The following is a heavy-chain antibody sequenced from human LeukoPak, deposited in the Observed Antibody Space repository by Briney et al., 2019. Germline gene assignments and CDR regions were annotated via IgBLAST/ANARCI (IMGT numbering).Heavy chain of an antibody. CDR3: ARVAGSIDY. CDR1: RYTFTPYD. J-gene: IGHJ4*02. D-gene: IGHD6-19*01. CDR2: MNPNSGYT. Sequence: GASVNDSCKASRYTFTPYDINWVRQATGQRREWMGCMNPNSGYTGYALKFQGRVTITRDTSISTGYMELSSLRSEDTAVYYCARVAGSIDYWGQGTLVTVSS. V-gene: IGHV1-8*03.